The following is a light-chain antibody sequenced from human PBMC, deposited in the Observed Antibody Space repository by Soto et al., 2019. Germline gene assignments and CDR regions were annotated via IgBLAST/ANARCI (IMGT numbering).Light chain of an antibody. CDR1: QSVGSS. CDR3: LQYSNGPRT. J-gene: IGKJ1*01. V-gene: IGKV3-15*01. CDR2: GAN. Sequence: EIVLTQSPATLSVSPVEGATLSCRASQSVGSSLAWYQHKPGQAPRLLIYGANTRATGIPARFSGSGYGAEFTLTINSLQSEDFALYYCLQYSNGPRTFGQGTKVDIK.